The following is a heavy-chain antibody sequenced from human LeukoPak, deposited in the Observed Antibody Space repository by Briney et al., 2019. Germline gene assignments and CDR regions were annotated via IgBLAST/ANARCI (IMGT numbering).Heavy chain of an antibody. V-gene: IGHV3-33*01. CDR2: IWYDGSNK. D-gene: IGHD3-10*01. CDR3: ARTDTLDRGPIIDPLDY. J-gene: IGHJ4*02. Sequence: PGGSLRLSCGASGFTLSSSGMHGVRQAPGKGLECVSYIWYDGSNKYYADSVKCRFTISRNNSKNTLYLQMARLRAGDKAPYFCARTDTLDRGPIIDPLDYWGQGTLVTVSS. CDR1: GFTLSSSG.